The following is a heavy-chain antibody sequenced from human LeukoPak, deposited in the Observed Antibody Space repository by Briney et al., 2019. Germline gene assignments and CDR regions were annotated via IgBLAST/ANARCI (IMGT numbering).Heavy chain of an antibody. CDR1: GFTFSSYA. Sequence: GGSLRLSCAASGFTFSSYAMRWVRQAPGKGLEWVAVISYDGSNKYYADSVKGRFTISRDNSKNTLYLQMNSLRAEDTAVYYCAREVSCSSTSCYYSVEAFDIWGQGTMVTVSS. J-gene: IGHJ3*02. CDR2: ISYDGSNK. V-gene: IGHV3-30-3*01. CDR3: AREVSCSSTSCYYSVEAFDI. D-gene: IGHD2-2*01.